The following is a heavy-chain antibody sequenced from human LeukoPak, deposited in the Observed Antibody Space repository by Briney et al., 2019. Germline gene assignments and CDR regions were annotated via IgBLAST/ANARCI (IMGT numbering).Heavy chain of an antibody. J-gene: IGHJ6*03. D-gene: IGHD3-10*01. Sequence: GGSLRLSCAASGFTFRRYGMTWVRQAPGKGLEWVANIKQDGSEKYYVDSVKGRFTISRDNAKNSLYLQMNSLRAEDTAVYYCARDRYGSGRNGDYYYMDVWGKGTTVTISS. CDR1: GFTFRRYG. V-gene: IGHV3-7*01. CDR3: ARDRYGSGRNGDYYYMDV. CDR2: IKQDGSEK.